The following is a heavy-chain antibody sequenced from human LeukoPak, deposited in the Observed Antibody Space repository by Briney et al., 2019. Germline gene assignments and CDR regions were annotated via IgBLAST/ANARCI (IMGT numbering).Heavy chain of an antibody. CDR2: ISYDGSNK. V-gene: IGHV3-30-3*01. J-gene: IGHJ4*02. CDR1: GFTFRSYA. Sequence: GRSLRLSCAASGFTFRSYAMHWVRQAPGKGLEWVAVISYDGSNKYYADSVKGRFTISRDNSKNTLYLQMNSLRAEDTAVYYCARGGAVAVLYYFDYWGQGTLVTVSS. CDR3: ARGGAVAVLYYFDY. D-gene: IGHD6-19*01.